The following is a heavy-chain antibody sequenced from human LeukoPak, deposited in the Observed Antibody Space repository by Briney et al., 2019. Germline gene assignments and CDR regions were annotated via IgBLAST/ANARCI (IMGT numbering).Heavy chain of an antibody. CDR2: ISGSGGST. CDR3: AKSDRYCSSTSRYYFDY. V-gene: IGHV3-23*01. CDR1: GFTFSSYA. Sequence: PGGSLRLSCAASGFTFSSYAMSWVRQAPGKGLEWVSAISGSGGSTYYADSVKGRFTISRDNSKNTLYLQMNSLRAEDTAVYYCAKSDRYCSSTSRYYFDYWGQGTLVTVSS. J-gene: IGHJ4*02. D-gene: IGHD2-2*01.